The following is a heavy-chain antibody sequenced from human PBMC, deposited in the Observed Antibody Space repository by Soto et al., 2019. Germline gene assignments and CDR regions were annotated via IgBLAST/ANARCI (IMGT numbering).Heavy chain of an antibody. Sequence: QVTLKESGPVLVKPTETLTLTCTVSGFSLSNARMGVSWIRQPPGKALEWLAHIFSNDEKSYSTSLKSRLTIXXXTXXNQVVLTMTNIDPLDTATYYCARLLGPYYYYGMDVWGQGTTVTVSS. J-gene: IGHJ6*02. D-gene: IGHD1-26*01. CDR2: IFSNDEK. V-gene: IGHV2-26*01. CDR3: ARLLGPYYYYGMDV. CDR1: GFSLSNARMG.